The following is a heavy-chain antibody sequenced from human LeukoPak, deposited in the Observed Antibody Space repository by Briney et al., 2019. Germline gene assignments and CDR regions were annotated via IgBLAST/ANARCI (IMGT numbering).Heavy chain of an antibody. D-gene: IGHD6-19*01. Sequence: PSETLSLTCTVSGGSISSSSYYWGWIRQPPGKGLEWIGSIYYSGSTYYNPSLKSRATISVDTSKNQFSLKLSSVTAADTAVYYCARPGYSSGWPYYFDYWGQGTLVTVSS. CDR2: IYYSGST. CDR3: ARPGYSSGWPYYFDY. J-gene: IGHJ4*02. CDR1: GGSISSSSYY. V-gene: IGHV4-39*01.